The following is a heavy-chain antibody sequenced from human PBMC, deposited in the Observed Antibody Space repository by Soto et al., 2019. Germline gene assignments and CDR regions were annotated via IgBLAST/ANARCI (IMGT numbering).Heavy chain of an antibody. CDR2: IIPIFGSA. Sequence: QVQLVQSAAEVKKPGSSVNVSCKAPGGTISSYAINWVRQAPGQGLEWMGGIIPIFGSANYAPKVQGRVTISADESTSTAYMEVSSLRSEDTAVYYCAGTREIPYYHGMDVWGQGTTVTVSS. V-gene: IGHV1-69*01. D-gene: IGHD2-2*02. CDR1: GGTISSYA. J-gene: IGHJ6*02. CDR3: AGTREIPYYHGMDV.